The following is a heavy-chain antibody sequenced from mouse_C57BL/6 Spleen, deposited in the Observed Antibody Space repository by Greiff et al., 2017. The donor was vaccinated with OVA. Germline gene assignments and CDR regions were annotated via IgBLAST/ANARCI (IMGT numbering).Heavy chain of an antibody. V-gene: IGHV1-61*01. CDR1: GYTFTSYW. CDR2: IYPSDSET. J-gene: IGHJ3*01. Sequence: QVQLQQPGAELVRPGSSVKLSCKASGYTFTSYWMDWVKQRPGQGLEWIGNIYPSDSETHYNQKFKDKATLTVDKSSSTAYMQLSSLTSEDSAVYYCARAPFYYDYDERLAYWGQGTLVTVSA. D-gene: IGHD2-4*01. CDR3: ARAPFYYDYDERLAY.